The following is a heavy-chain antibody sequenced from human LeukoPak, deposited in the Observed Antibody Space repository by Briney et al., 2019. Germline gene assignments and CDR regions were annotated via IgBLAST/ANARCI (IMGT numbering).Heavy chain of an antibody. CDR2: ISAYNGNT. D-gene: IGHD2-2*01. V-gene: IGHV1-18*01. CDR3: ARDPGLHLIVVVPAATDDAFDI. J-gene: IGHJ3*02. Sequence: ASVKVSCKASGYTFTSYGISWVRQAPGQGLEWMGWISAYNGNTNYAQKLQGRVTMTTDTSTSTAYMELRSLRSDDTAVYYCARDPGLHLIVVVPAATDDAFDIWGQGTMVTVSS. CDR1: GYTFTSYG.